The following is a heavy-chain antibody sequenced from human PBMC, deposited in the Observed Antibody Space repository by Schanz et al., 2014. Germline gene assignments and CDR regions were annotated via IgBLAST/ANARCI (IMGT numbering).Heavy chain of an antibody. CDR3: AKGMGYCSGGTCYDYYYYGLDV. Sequence: EVQLLESGGGLVQPGGSLRLSCAASGFTFSDYYMSWIRQAPGKGLEWASSISHSGGSKYYADSVKGRFTISRDNSENTLYLQMNSLSADDTAVFYCAKGMGYCSGGTCYDYYYYGLDVWGQGTTVTVSS. V-gene: IGHV3-23*01. D-gene: IGHD2-15*01. J-gene: IGHJ6*02. CDR1: GFTFSDYY. CDR2: ISHSGGSK.